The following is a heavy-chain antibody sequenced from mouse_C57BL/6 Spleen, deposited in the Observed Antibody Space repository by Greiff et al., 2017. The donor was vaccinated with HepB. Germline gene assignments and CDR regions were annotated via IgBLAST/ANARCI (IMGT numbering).Heavy chain of an antibody. J-gene: IGHJ2*01. V-gene: IGHV1-52*01. D-gene: IGHD3-2*02. CDR2: IDPSDSET. CDR3: ARSSTAQATDYFDY. Sequence: QVQLQQPGAELVRPGSSVKLSCKASGYTFTSYWMHWVKQRPIQGLEWIGNIDPSDSETHYNQKFRDKATLTVDKSSSTAYMQLSSLTSEDSAVYYCARSSTAQATDYFDYWGQGTTLTVSS. CDR1: GYTFTSYW.